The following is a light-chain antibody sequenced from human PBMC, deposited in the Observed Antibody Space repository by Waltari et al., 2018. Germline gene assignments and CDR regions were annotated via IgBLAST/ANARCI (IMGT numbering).Light chain of an antibody. CDR2: NAS. V-gene: IGKV3-15*01. CDR3: QQFNNRLLLS. CDR1: QSVSNA. Sequence: EIVMTQSPATLSVSPGERATLSCRASQSVSNALAWYQQKPGQVPRLLIHNASTRATGIPARFSGSGSGTDFTLTISSLQSEDFAVYYCQQFNNRLLLSFGGGTKVEIK. J-gene: IGKJ4*01.